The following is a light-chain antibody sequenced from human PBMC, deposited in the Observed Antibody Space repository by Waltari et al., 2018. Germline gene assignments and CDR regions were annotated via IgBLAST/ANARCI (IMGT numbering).Light chain of an antibody. CDR1: RSNIGTNI. J-gene: IGLJ2*01. Sequence: QSVLTQPPSASGTPGQGVTISCSGSRSNIGTNIVHWYQQLPGTAPKVLIYSNNQRPSGVPDRFSGSKSGTSASLAVSGLQSEDEGDYYCATWDDSLNGVVFGGGTKLTVL. V-gene: IGLV1-44*01. CDR3: ATWDDSLNGVV. CDR2: SNN.